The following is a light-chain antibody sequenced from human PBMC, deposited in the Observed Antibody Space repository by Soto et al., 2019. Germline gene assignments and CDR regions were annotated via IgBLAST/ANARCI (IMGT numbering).Light chain of an antibody. CDR2: GAS. Sequence: EIVLTQSRGTLSLSPGERATLSCRASQSVSSSYLAWYQQKPGQAPRLLIYGASNRATGIPDRFSGSGSGTDFTLTINRLEPEDFAVYYCQQYGSSPRTFGQGTKVDIK. J-gene: IGKJ1*01. CDR3: QQYGSSPRT. V-gene: IGKV3-20*01. CDR1: QSVSSSY.